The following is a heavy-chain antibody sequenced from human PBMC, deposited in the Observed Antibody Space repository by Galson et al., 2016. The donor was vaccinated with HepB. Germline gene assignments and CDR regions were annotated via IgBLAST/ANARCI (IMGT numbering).Heavy chain of an antibody. D-gene: IGHD5-18*01. V-gene: IGHV3-43*01. CDR1: GFSLGEYT. CDR2: ITWDGGSI. J-gene: IGHJ4*02. CDR3: AKDSRGFSYGSLDS. Sequence: SLRLSCAASGFSLGEYTMHWVRQVPGRGLEWVSLITWDGGSIYYADSVKGRFTISKDNSKNSLFLQMDTLTTEDSALYFCAKDSRGFSYGSLDSWGQGTLVTVSS.